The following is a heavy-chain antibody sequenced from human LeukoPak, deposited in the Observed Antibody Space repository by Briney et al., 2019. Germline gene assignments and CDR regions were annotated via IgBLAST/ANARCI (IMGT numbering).Heavy chain of an antibody. Sequence: SETLSLTCTVSGCSVSSGSYYWSWIRQPPGKGLEWIGYIYYSGSSNYNPSLKSRVITSVDTSKTQFSLKLSSVTAADTAVYYCARSHHTYFYDSSGLLHDYWGQGTLVTVSS. CDR3: ARSHHTYFYDSSGLLHDY. CDR2: IYYSGSS. D-gene: IGHD3-22*01. CDR1: GCSVSSGSYY. V-gene: IGHV4-61*01. J-gene: IGHJ4*02.